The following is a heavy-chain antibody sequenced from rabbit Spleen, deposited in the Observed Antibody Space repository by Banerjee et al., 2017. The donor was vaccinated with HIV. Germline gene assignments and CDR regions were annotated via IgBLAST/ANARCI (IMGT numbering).Heavy chain of an antibody. CDR1: GFSFNSGYD. CDR3: ARDSGTSFSTYGMDL. V-gene: IGHV1S40*01. J-gene: IGHJ6*01. Sequence: QSLEESGGGLVKPGASLTLTCKASGFSFNSGYDMCWVRQAPGKGLEWIACIYAGNSGSTYSATWAKGRFTISKTSSTTVTLQMTSLTAADTATYFCARDSGTSFSTYGMDLWGPGHPRHRL. CDR2: IYAGNSGST. D-gene: IGHD8-1*01.